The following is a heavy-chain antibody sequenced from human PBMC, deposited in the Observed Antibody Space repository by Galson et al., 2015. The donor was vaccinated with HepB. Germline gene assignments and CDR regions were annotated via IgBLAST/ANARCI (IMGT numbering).Heavy chain of an antibody. V-gene: IGHV1-46*03. CDR3: ARERSHTYYDFWSGPSRYGMDV. CDR1: GYTFTSYY. Sequence: SVKVSCKASGYTFTSYYMHWVRQAPGQGLEWTGIINPSGGSTSYAQKFQGRVTMTRDTSTSTVYMELSSLRSEDTAVYYCARERSHTYYDFWSGPSRYGMDVWGQGTTVTVSS. J-gene: IGHJ6*02. D-gene: IGHD3-3*01. CDR2: INPSGGST.